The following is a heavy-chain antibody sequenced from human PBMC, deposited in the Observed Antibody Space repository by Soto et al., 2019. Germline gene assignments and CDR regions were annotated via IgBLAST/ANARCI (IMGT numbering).Heavy chain of an antibody. CDR1: GGSISSGSYY. CDR3: ASSYGGNSFYYYGMDV. J-gene: IGHJ6*02. V-gene: IGHV4-39*01. CDR2: IYYSGST. D-gene: IGHD4-17*01. Sequence: SETLSLTCTVSGGSISSGSYYWGWIRQPPGKGLEWIGIIYYSGSTYYNPSLKSRVTISVDTSKNQFSLKLSSVTAADTAVYYCASSYGGNSFYYYGMDVWGQGTTVTVSS.